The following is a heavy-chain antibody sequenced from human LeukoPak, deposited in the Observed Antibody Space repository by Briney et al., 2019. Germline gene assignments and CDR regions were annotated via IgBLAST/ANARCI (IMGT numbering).Heavy chain of an antibody. CDR3: ASQSFGELAY. D-gene: IGHD3-10*01. CDR1: GFTFSNYA. CDR2: ISGSAGST. Sequence: GGSLRLSCAASGFTFSNYAMSWVRQAPGKGLEWVSAISGSAGSTYYADSVKGRFTISRDNAKTSLYLQMNSLRAEDTAVYYCASQSFGELAYWGQGTLVTVSS. V-gene: IGHV3-23*01. J-gene: IGHJ4*02.